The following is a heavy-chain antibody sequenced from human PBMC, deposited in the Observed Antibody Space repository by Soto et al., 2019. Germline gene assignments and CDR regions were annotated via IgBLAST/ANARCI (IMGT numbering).Heavy chain of an antibody. D-gene: IGHD5-12*01. V-gene: IGHV1-46*01. Sequence: ASAKVSCKESGYTFTTYYMHWVRQAPAQGLEWMEIIHPSCGSTSYAQKFQGRVTMNRHTTTSTVYMELSSLRSEDTAVSYCARDGYSGYDRMRYWG. CDR2: IHPSCGST. J-gene: IGHJ4*01. CDR3: ARDGYSGYDRMRY. CDR1: GYTFTTYY.